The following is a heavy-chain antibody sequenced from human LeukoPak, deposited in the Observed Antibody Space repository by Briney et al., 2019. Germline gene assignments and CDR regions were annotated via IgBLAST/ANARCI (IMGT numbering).Heavy chain of an antibody. CDR1: GGSISSGGYY. CDR2: IYYSGTT. V-gene: IGHV4-31*03. CDR3: ARRKVVNNWFDP. Sequence: SETLSLTCTVSGGSISSGGYYWGWIRQPPGMGLEWIGFIYYSGTTYYNPSLKSRVTISVDTSKDQVSLGLRSVTAADTAVYYCARRKVVNNWFDPWGQGTLVTVSS. J-gene: IGHJ5*02. D-gene: IGHD2-2*01.